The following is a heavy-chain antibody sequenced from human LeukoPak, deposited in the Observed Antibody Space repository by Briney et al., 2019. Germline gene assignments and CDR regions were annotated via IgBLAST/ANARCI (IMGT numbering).Heavy chain of an antibody. J-gene: IGHJ6*04. CDR1: GYTLTELS. Sequence: ASVKVSCKVSGYTLTELSMHWVRQAPGKGLEWMGGFDPEDGETIYAQKFQGRVTMTEDTSTDPAYMELSSLRSEDTAVYYCATRSPSGDILTGPYYYGMDVWGKGTTVTVSS. V-gene: IGHV1-24*01. CDR2: FDPEDGET. CDR3: ATRSPSGDILTGPYYYGMDV. D-gene: IGHD3-9*01.